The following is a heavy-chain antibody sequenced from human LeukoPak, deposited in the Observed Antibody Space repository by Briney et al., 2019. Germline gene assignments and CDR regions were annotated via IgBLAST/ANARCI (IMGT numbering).Heavy chain of an antibody. CDR2: ISWNSGSI. CDR3: AKEGYGSGSYSVWYFDL. D-gene: IGHD3-10*01. CDR1: GFTFDDYA. J-gene: IGHJ2*01. Sequence: PGRSLRLSCAASGFTFDDYAMHWVRQAPGKGLEWVSGISWNSGSIGYADSVKGRFTISRDNAKNSLYLQMNSLRAEDTALYYCAKEGYGSGSYSVWYFDLWAVAPWSLSPQ. V-gene: IGHV3-9*01.